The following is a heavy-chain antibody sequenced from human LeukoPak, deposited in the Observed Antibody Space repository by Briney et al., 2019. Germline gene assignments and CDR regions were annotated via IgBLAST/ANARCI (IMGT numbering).Heavy chain of an antibody. CDR3: ARLSVIVGSTLEYYYYYMDV. CDR2: ICYSGSTT. J-gene: IGHJ6*03. D-gene: IGHD1-26*01. CDR1: GGSISSYY. V-gene: IGHV4-59*01. Sequence: SETLSLTCTVSGGSISSYYWSWIRQPPGKGLEWIGYICYSGSTTNYNPSLKSRVTISLDTSKNQFSLKLSSVTAADTAVYYCARLSVIVGSTLEYYYYYMDVWGQGTTVTVSS.